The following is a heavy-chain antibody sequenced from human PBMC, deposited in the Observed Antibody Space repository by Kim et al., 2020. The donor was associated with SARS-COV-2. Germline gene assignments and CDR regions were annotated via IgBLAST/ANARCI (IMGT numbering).Heavy chain of an antibody. V-gene: IGHV4-34*01. D-gene: IGHD3-10*01. CDR1: GGSFSGYY. CDR2: INHSGST. CDR3: SRGPHYYGSGSPFDP. Sequence: SETLSLTCAVYGGSFSGYYWSWIRQPPGKGLEWIGEINHSGSTNYNPSLKSRVTISVDTSKNQFSLKLSSVTAADTAVYYCSRGPHYYGSGSPFDPWGQGTLVTVSS. J-gene: IGHJ5*02.